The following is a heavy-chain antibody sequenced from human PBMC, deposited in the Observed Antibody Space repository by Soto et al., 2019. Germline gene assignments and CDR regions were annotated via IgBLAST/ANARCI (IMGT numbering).Heavy chain of an antibody. Sequence: SETLSLTCSFSGCSVSSGSYYWSWIRQPPGKGLEWVGYVYSSGGTSYNPSLKSRVTISLDTSKNQFSLKLSSVTAADTAVYYCARDGDGYNHWGQGTLVTVSS. D-gene: IGHD5-12*01. J-gene: IGHJ4*02. CDR3: ARDGDGYNH. CDR1: GCSVSSGSYY. V-gene: IGHV4-61*01. CDR2: VYSSGGT.